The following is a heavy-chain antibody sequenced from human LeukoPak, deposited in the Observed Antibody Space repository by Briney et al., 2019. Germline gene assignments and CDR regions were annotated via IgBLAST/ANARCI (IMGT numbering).Heavy chain of an antibody. CDR2: IYYSGST. D-gene: IGHD3-22*01. J-gene: IGHJ4*02. V-gene: IGHV4-59*12. Sequence: SETLSLTCTVSGGSISSYYWSWIRQPPGKGLEWIGYIYYSGSTYYNPSFKSRVTISVDTSKNQFSLKLSSVTAADTAVYYCARFLVVLDYWGQGTLVTVSS. CDR3: ARFLVVLDY. CDR1: GGSISSYY.